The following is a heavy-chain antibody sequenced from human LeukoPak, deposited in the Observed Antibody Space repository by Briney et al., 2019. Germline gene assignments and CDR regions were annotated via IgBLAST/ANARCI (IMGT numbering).Heavy chain of an antibody. CDR1: GFTFSSYH. J-gene: IGHJ4*02. Sequence: GRSLRLSCAASGFTFSSYHINWVRQAPGKGLEWVSSISSNSEYIYYADSVKGRFTISRDNAKNSLYLQMNSLRAEDTAVYYCARGLCGGDCYDYWGQGTLVTVSS. D-gene: IGHD2-21*01. CDR3: ARGLCGGDCYDY. V-gene: IGHV3-21*01. CDR2: ISSNSEYI.